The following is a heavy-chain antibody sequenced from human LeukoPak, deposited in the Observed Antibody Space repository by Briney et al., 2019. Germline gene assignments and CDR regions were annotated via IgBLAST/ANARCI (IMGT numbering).Heavy chain of an antibody. Sequence: ASVKVSCKASGYTFTSYGMSWVRQAPGQGLEWMGWISVYNGITNYAQKFQGRVTITTDESTSTAYMELSSLRSEDTAVYYCATRGGGGDAFDIWGQGTMVTVSS. D-gene: IGHD3-10*01. CDR1: GYTFTSYG. V-gene: IGHV1-18*01. CDR3: ATRGGGGDAFDI. J-gene: IGHJ3*02. CDR2: ISVYNGIT.